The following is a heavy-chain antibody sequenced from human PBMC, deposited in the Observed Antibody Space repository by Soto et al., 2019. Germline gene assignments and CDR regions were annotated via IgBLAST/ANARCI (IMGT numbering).Heavy chain of an antibody. V-gene: IGHV1-46*01. J-gene: IGHJ4*02. CDR3: ARADYYDSSGFYYDC. CDR2: INPSGGST. D-gene: IGHD3-22*01. Sequence: QVQLVQSGAEVKKPGASVKVSCKASGYIFTNHYMHWVRQAPGQGLEWMGIINPSGGSTNYLQKFQGRITMTRDTSTSTVYMELSSLRSEDTAVYFCARADYYDSSGFYYDCWGQGTLVTVSS. CDR1: GYIFTNHY.